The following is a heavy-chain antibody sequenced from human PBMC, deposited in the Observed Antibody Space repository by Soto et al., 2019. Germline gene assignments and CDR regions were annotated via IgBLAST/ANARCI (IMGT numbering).Heavy chain of an antibody. CDR3: ARIEAVAGTYYYYGMDV. V-gene: IGHV2-26*01. D-gene: IGHD6-19*01. Sequence: SGPTLVNPTETLTLTCTVSGFSLSNARMGVSWIRQPPRKALEWLAHIFSNDEKSYSTSLKSRLTISKDISKSQLVLTMTNMDPLDTAIFYCARIEAVAGTYYYYGMDVWGQGTTVTAP. CDR1: GFSLSNARMG. CDR2: IFSNDEK. J-gene: IGHJ6*02.